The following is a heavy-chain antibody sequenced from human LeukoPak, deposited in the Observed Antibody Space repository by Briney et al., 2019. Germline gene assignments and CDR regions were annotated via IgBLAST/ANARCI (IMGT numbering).Heavy chain of an antibody. J-gene: IGHJ6*02. CDR3: AKRSSSSYYYYYGMDV. Sequence: GGSLRLSCAASGFTFSSYAMSWVRQAPGKGLEWVSAISGSGGSTYYADSVKGRFTISRDNSKNTLYLQMNSLRTEDTAVYYCAKRSSSSYYYYYGMDVWGQGTTVTVSS. V-gene: IGHV3-23*01. CDR2: ISGSGGST. CDR1: GFTFSSYA. D-gene: IGHD6-6*01.